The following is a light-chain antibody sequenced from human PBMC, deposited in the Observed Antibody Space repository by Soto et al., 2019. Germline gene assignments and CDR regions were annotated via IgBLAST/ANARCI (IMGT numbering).Light chain of an antibody. Sequence: EIVMTQSPATLSVSPGERATLSCRASQSISSNLAWYQQKPGQAPRLLMFRTSSRATGFPARFSGSGSGTEFTLTISRLEPEDFAVYYCQQYGGSPRTFGQGTKVDIK. V-gene: IGKV3-15*01. CDR1: QSISSN. CDR2: RTS. J-gene: IGKJ1*01. CDR3: QQYGGSPRT.